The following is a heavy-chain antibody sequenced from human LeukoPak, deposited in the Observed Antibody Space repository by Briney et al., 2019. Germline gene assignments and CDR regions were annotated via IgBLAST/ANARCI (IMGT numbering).Heavy chain of an antibody. CDR1: GGSISSSSYY. J-gene: IGHJ6*03. CDR2: IYYSGST. V-gene: IGHV4-39*01. CDR3: ATVGKPYSSSWEYYYYKDV. Sequence: PSETLSLTCTVSGGSISSSSYYWGWIRQPPGKGLEWIGSIYYSGSTYYNPSLKSRVTISVDTSKNQFSLKLSSVTAADTAVYYCATVGKPYSSSWEYYYYKDVWGKGTTVTISS. D-gene: IGHD6-13*01.